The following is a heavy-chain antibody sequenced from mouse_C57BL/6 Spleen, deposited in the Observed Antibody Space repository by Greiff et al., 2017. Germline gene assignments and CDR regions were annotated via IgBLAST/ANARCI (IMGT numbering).Heavy chain of an antibody. J-gene: IGHJ2*01. D-gene: IGHD2-1*01. CDR1: GYTFTNYW. CDR2: IYPGGGYT. V-gene: IGHV1-63*01. Sequence: VQLQQSGAELVRPGTSVKMSCKASGYTFTNYWIGWAKQRPGHGLEWIGDIYPGGGYTNYNEKFKGKATLTADKSSSTAYMQFSSLTSEDSAIYYCARGPLYGNYRYFDDWGQGTTLTVSS. CDR3: ARGPLYGNYRYFDD.